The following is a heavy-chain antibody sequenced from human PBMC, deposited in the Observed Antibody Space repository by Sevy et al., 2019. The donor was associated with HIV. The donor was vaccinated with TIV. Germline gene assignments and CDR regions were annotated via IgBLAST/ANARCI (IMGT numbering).Heavy chain of an antibody. J-gene: IGHJ4*02. CDR2: ISGSGDIT. V-gene: IGHV3-23*01. Sequence: GGSLRLSCAASGFTFSRFAMSWVRQAPGKGLEWVSIISGSGDITYYEQSVKGRFTISRDNSKNTLSLQMNSLRAEDTATYFCAKTDRISALGQFDYWGQGTLVTVSS. CDR1: GFTFSRFA. CDR3: AKTDRISALGQFDY. D-gene: IGHD6-13*01.